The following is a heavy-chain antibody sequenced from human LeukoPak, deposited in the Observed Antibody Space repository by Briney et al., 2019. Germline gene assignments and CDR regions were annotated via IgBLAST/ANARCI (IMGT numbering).Heavy chain of an antibody. CDR1: GFSFGSYG. D-gene: IGHD4-17*01. Sequence: GGSLRFSCAASGFSFGSYGMHWVRQAPGKGLEWVANIKQDGTEKYYVDSVKGRFTISRDNAKNSLYLQMNSLRVEDTAVYYCARDAGGDYYFDYWGQGTLVTVSS. CDR2: IKQDGTEK. CDR3: ARDAGGDYYFDY. V-gene: IGHV3-7*01. J-gene: IGHJ4*02.